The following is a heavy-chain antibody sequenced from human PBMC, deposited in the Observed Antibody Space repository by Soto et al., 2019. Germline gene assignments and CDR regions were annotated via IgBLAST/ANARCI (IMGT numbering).Heavy chain of an antibody. CDR3: TPVYGFWSGADAFGM. V-gene: IGHV3-23*01. J-gene: IGHJ3*02. D-gene: IGHD3-3*01. CDR1: GFTLSSYA. CDR2: ITGTGGNT. Sequence: EVQLLESGGGLVQPGGSLRVSCAASGFTLSSYAMNWVRQAPGKGLEWVSSITGTGGNTYYADSVKGRFTISRDNSKNMLFLQMNRLRVEDTGKYYCTPVYGFWSGADAFGMWGQRTMVAVPS.